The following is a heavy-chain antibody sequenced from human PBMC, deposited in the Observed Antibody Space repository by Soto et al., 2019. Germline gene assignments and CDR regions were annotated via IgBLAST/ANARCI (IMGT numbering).Heavy chain of an antibody. D-gene: IGHD3-10*01. Sequence: QVQLQESGPGLVKPSQTLSLTCTVSGGSISSGGYYWSWIRQHPGKGLEWIGYIYYRGSTYYNPSLKSRVTISVDTSKNQFSLKLSSVTAADTAVYYGARDYGRRGNTYGMDVWGQGTTVTVSS. CDR1: GGSISSGGYY. J-gene: IGHJ6*02. CDR3: ARDYGRRGNTYGMDV. V-gene: IGHV4-31*03. CDR2: IYYRGST.